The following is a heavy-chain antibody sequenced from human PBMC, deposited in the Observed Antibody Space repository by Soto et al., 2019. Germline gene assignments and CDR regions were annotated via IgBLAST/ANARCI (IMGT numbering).Heavy chain of an antibody. CDR2: IYYSGST. D-gene: IGHD3-10*01. CDR3: ARSPGVTMVRGVISWFDP. J-gene: IGHJ5*02. V-gene: IGHV4-30-4*01. CDR1: GGSISSGDYY. Sequence: SETLSLTCTVSGGSISSGDYYWSWIRQPPGKGLEWIGYIYYSGSTYYNPSLKSRVTISVDTSKNQFSLKLSSVTAADTAVYYCARSPGVTMVRGVISWFDPWGQGTLVTVS.